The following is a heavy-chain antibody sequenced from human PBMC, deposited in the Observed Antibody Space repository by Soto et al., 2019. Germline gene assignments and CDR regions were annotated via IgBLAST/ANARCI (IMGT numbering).Heavy chain of an antibody. V-gene: IGHV3-23*01. CDR1: GFTFAGYA. Sequence: EVQLLESGGGLVQPGGSLRLSCAASGFTFAGYAMTWVRQAPGRGLEWVSSITNGGGGRTYYADSVRGRFPISGDNSKNTLYLQMNNLGAEDTAVYYCAKEWGGFSSGWIIDFWGQGTLVTVSS. CDR2: ITNGGGGRT. J-gene: IGHJ4*02. CDR3: AKEWGGFSSGWIIDF. D-gene: IGHD6-19*01.